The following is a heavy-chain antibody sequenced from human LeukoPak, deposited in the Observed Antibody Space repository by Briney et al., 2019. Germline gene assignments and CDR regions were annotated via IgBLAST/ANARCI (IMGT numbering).Heavy chain of an antibody. CDR2: INWNGSGT. CDR3: AKHMRATNTYSFFGLDV. CDR1: GVTFKDYG. D-gene: IGHD1-1*01. J-gene: IGHJ6*02. Sequence: GGSLRLSCAATGVTFKDYGMHWVRQPPGKGLEWVSIINWNGSGTDYADSVKGRFTISRDNAKNSLYLQLRSLRTADTALYYCAKHMRATNTYSFFGLDVWGQGTTVTVSS. V-gene: IGHV3-9*01.